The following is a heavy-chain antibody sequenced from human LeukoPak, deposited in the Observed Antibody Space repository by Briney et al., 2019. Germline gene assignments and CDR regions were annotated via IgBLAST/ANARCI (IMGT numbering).Heavy chain of an antibody. Sequence: PGGSLRLSCVASGFVFNTYWIYWVRQAPGKGLEWIGEINHSGSTNYNPSLESRVTISVDTSKNQFSLKLSSVTAADTAVYYCARRPPRYFDYWGQGTLVTVSS. V-gene: IGHV4-34*01. J-gene: IGHJ4*02. CDR3: ARRPPRYFDY. CDR1: GFVFNTYW. CDR2: INHSGST.